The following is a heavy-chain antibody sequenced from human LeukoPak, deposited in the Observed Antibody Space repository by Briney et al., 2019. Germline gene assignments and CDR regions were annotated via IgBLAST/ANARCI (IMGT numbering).Heavy chain of an antibody. V-gene: IGHV4-39*07. J-gene: IGHJ5*02. CDR2: IYYSGST. CDR3: ARDPYSSSWYVRWFDP. Sequence: SETLSLTCTVSGGSISSSSYYWGWIRQPPGKGLEWIGSIYYSGSTYYNPSLKSRVTISVDTSKNQFFLKLSSVTAADTAVYYCARDPYSSSWYVRWFDPWGQGTLVTVSS. CDR1: GGSISSSSYY. D-gene: IGHD6-13*01.